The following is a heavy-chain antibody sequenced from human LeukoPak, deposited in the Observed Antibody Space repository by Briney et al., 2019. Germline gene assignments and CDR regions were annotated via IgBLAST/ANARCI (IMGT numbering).Heavy chain of an antibody. V-gene: IGHV4-59*11. J-gene: IGHJ6*03. CDR2: ISYIGST. D-gene: IGHD2-2*02. CDR3: ARGISDIVVVPAAIYYYYYMDV. CDR1: DDSFSSHY. Sequence: PSETLSLTCAVSDDSFSSHYWTWIRQPPGKGLEWIGYISYIGSTNYNPSLKSRVTISIDTSRNQFSLKLSSVTAADTAVYYCARGISDIVVVPAAIYYYYYMDVWGKGTTVTVSS.